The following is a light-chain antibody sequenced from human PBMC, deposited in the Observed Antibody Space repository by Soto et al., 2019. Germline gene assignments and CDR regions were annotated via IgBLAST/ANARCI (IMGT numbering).Light chain of an antibody. CDR1: SSNIGSNT. V-gene: IGLV1-44*01. J-gene: IGLJ2*01. Sequence: QAVVTQPPSASVTPGQRVTISCSGSSSNIGSNTVNWYQQLPGTAPKLLIYSNNQRPSGVPDRFSGSKSGTSASLAISGLQSEDEADYYCAAWDDSLEVVFGGGTKLTVL. CDR3: AAWDDSLEVV. CDR2: SNN.